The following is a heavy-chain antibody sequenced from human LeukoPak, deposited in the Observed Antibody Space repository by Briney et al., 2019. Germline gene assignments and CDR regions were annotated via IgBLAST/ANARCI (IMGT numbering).Heavy chain of an antibody. V-gene: IGHV3-7*01. Sequence: GGSLRLSCAASGFAFSSFGMSWVRQAPGKGLEWVANIRPDGSGASYVDSVKGRFTISRDNAKNSLYLQMNSLRVEDTAVYFCASADTGRGNSRNYDWGQGTLVTVSS. CDR2: IRPDGSGA. CDR1: GFAFSSFG. J-gene: IGHJ1*01. D-gene: IGHD3-16*01. CDR3: ASADTGRGNSRNYD.